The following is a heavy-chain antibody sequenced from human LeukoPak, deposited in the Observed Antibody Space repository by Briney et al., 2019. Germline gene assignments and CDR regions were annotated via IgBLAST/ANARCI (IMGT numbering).Heavy chain of an antibody. D-gene: IGHD3-22*01. CDR1: GGSISSYY. CDR3: ASSGPLPYYYDSSGYYYELDY. CDR2: VYYSGTT. V-gene: IGHV4-59*01. Sequence: SETLSLTCTVSGGSISSYYWSWIRQPPGRGLEWIGYVYYSGTTNYNPSLKSRVIISVDTSKNQFSLKLSSVTAADTAVYYCASSGPLPYYYDSSGYYYELDYWGQGTLVTVSS. J-gene: IGHJ4*02.